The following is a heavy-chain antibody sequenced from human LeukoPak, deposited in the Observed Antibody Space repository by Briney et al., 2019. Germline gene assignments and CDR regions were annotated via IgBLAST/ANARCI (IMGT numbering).Heavy chain of an antibody. V-gene: IGHV1-69*13. Sequence: SVKVSCKASGGTFSSYAISWVRQAPGQGHEWMGGIIPIFGTANYAQKFLGRVTITADESTSTAYMELSSLRSEDTAVYYCASNVNGSGSYYNNYYYYYYMDVWGKGTTVTVSS. J-gene: IGHJ6*03. D-gene: IGHD3-10*01. CDR3: ASNVNGSGSYYNNYYYYYYMDV. CDR1: GGTFSSYA. CDR2: IIPIFGTA.